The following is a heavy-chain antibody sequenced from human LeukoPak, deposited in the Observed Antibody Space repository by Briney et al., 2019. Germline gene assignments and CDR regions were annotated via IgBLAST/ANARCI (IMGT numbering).Heavy chain of an antibody. CDR3: AKGAVAGTVFDY. D-gene: IGHD6-19*01. CDR2: ISYDGSNK. V-gene: IGHV3-30*18. CDR1: GFTFNNAW. Sequence: GGSLRLSCAASGFTFNNAWMNWVCQAPGKGLEWVAVISYDGSNKYYADSVKGRFTISRDNSKNTLYLQMNSLRAEDTAVYYCAKGAVAGTVFDYWGQGTLVTVSS. J-gene: IGHJ4*02.